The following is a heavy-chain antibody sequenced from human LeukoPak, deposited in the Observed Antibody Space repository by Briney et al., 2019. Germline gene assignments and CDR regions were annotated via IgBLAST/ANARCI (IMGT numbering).Heavy chain of an antibody. Sequence: ASVKVSCKASGYTFTSYYMHWVRQAPGQRLEWMGWINAGNRNTKYSQKFQGRVTITRDTSATMAYMELSSLRSEDTAVYYCARSARSEAADYWGQGTLVTVSP. V-gene: IGHV1-3*01. CDR2: INAGNRNT. J-gene: IGHJ4*02. CDR3: ARSARSEAADY. CDR1: GYTFTSYY.